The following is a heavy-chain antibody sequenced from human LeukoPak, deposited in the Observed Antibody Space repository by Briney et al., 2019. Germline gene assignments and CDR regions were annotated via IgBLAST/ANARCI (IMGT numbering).Heavy chain of an antibody. CDR3: AGGRGSANYYYYGMDV. Sequence: PSQTLSLTCTVSGGSISTGDYDWNWIRQFPGKGLEWIGSIYNSGRSGEPFYNPSLNSLVTISVDTSKTQFSLKLNSVTAADTAVYYCAGGRGSANYYYYGMDVWGHGTTVTVSS. CDR2: IYNSGRSGEP. J-gene: IGHJ6*02. CDR1: GGSISTGDYD. D-gene: IGHD3-10*01. V-gene: IGHV4-31*01.